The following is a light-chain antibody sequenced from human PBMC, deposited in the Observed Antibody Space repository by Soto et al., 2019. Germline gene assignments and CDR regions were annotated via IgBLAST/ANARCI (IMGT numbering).Light chain of an antibody. Sequence: QSVLTQPPSASGTPGQRVTISCSGSNSNIGSNSVNWYQQLPGTAPRLLIYSADQRPSGVPDRISGSKSGPSASLAISGLQSEDEADYYCAAWDASLNGVVFGGGTKLTVL. CDR3: AAWDASLNGVV. J-gene: IGLJ2*01. V-gene: IGLV1-44*01. CDR1: NSNIGSNS. CDR2: SAD.